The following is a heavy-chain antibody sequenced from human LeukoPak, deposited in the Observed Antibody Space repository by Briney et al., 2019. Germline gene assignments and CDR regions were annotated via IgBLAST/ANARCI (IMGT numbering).Heavy chain of an antibody. CDR1: GFTFSSYG. V-gene: IGHV3-33*01. Sequence: GRSLRLTCAASGFTFSSYGMRWVRQAPGKGLEWVAVIWYDGSNKYYADSVKGRFTISRDNSKNTLYLQMNSLRAEDTAVYYCARVYCSSTSCYSYGRPSKSYYYGMDVWGQGTTVTVSS. D-gene: IGHD2-2*02. CDR2: IWYDGSNK. CDR3: ARVYCSSTSCYSYGRPSKSYYYGMDV. J-gene: IGHJ6*02.